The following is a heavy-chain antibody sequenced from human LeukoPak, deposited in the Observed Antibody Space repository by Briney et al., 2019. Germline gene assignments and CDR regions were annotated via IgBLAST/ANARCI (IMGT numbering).Heavy chain of an antibody. J-gene: IGHJ3*02. CDR2: IYYSGST. CDR3: ARSGLFRWNDVDGAFDI. V-gene: IGHV4-59*01. CDR1: GGSISGYY. D-gene: IGHD1-1*01. Sequence: SETLSLICSVSGGSISGYYWSWIRQPAGKGLEWIGYIYYSGSTNYNPSLKSRVTISVDTSKNQFSLKLSSVTAADTAVYYCARSGLFRWNDVDGAFDIWGQGTMVTVSS.